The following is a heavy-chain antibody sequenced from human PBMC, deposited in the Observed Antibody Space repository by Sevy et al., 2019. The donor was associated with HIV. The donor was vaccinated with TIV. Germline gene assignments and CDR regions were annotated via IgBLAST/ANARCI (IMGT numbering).Heavy chain of an antibody. CDR3: ARYFGGVIAH. CDR2: MNPNSGNT. CDR1: GYTFSSFD. D-gene: IGHD3-16*01. J-gene: IGHJ5*02. V-gene: IGHV1-8*02. Sequence: ASVKVSCKASGYTFSSFDINWVRQATGQGLEWMGWMNPNSGNTGYAQNFQGRVTMTRNTSINTAYLDLSSLRSEDTGVYYCARYFGGVIAHWVQGTLVTVSS.